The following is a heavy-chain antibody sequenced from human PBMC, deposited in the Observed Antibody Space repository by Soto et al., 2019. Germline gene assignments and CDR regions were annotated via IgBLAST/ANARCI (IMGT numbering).Heavy chain of an antibody. CDR3: AKKYYGSGSYFQAFDI. CDR2: TSGSGDTT. D-gene: IGHD3-10*01. Sequence: PGGSLRLSCAASGFTFSSYAMTWVRQAPGKGLEWVSGTSGSGDTTYYADSVKGRFTISRDNSENTLYLQIQSLRAEDTAVYYCAKKYYGSGSYFQAFDIWGQGTMVTVS. V-gene: IGHV3-23*01. CDR1: GFTFSSYA. J-gene: IGHJ3*02.